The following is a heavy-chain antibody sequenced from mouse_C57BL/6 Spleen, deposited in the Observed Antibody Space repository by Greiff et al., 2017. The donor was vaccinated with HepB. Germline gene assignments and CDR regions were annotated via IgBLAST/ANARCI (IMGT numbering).Heavy chain of an antibody. D-gene: IGHD2-13*01. CDR3: ARVTPGAMDY. Sequence: EVKLMESGGGLVKPGGSLKLSCAASGFTFSDYGMHWVRQAPEKGLEWVAYISSGSSTIYYADTVKGRFTISRDNAKNTLFLQMTSLRSEDTAMYYCARVTPGAMDYWGQGTSVTVSS. CDR1: GFTFSDYG. J-gene: IGHJ4*01. V-gene: IGHV5-17*01. CDR2: ISSGSSTI.